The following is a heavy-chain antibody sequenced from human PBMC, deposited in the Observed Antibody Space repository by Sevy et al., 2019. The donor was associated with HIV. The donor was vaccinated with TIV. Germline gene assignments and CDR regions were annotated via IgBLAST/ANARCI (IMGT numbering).Heavy chain of an antibody. D-gene: IGHD3-10*01. J-gene: IGHJ6*03. Sequence: GGSLRLSCAASGFTFSSYGMHWVRQAPGKGLEWVAVIWYDGSNKYYADSVKGRFTISRDNSKNTLYLQMNSLRAEDTAVYYCARDPKGFGELHYYYYYMDVWGKRTTVTVSS. V-gene: IGHV3-33*01. CDR1: GFTFSSYG. CDR2: IWYDGSNK. CDR3: ARDPKGFGELHYYYYYMDV.